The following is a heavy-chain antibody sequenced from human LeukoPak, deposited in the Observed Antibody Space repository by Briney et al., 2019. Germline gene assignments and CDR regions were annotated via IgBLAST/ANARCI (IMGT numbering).Heavy chain of an antibody. V-gene: IGHV4-59*08. CDR3: ARHRGYSSSWYLSTLFDY. D-gene: IGHD6-13*01. J-gene: IGHJ4*02. Sequence: AETLSLTCTVSGGSITSYYWVWLRQPPGKGLEWIGYLYYSGYSKYNPSLTSRVSMSVDTSKNQFSLKLSSVTAADTAVYYCARHRGYSSSWYLSTLFDYWGQGTLVTVSS. CDR1: GGSITSYY. CDR2: LYYSGYS.